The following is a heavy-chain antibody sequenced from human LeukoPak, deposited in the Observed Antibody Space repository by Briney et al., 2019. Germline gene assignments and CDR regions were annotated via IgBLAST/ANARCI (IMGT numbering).Heavy chain of an antibody. D-gene: IGHD3-10*01. J-gene: IGHJ5*02. CDR3: ARDTYGSGSYLYWFDP. CDR2: INPNSGGT. V-gene: IGHV1-2*02. Sequence: GASVKVSCKASGYTFTGYYMHWVRQAPGQGLEWMGWINPNSGGTNYAQKFQGRVTMTRDTSISTAYMELSRLRSDDTAVYYCARDTYGSGSYLYWFDPWGQGTLVTVSS. CDR1: GYTFTGYY.